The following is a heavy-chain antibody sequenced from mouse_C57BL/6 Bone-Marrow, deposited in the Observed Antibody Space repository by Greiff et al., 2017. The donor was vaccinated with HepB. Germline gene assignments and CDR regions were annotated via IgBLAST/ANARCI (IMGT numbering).Heavy chain of an antibody. D-gene: IGHD2-2*01. CDR2: ISDGGSYT. Sequence: DVQLVESGGGLVKPGGSLKLSCAASGFTFSSYAMSWVRQTPEKRLEWVATISDGGSYTYYPDNVKGRFTISRDNAKNNLYLQMSHLKSEDTAMYYCAREKEGGLMVYWYFDVWGTGTTVTVSS. V-gene: IGHV5-4*01. J-gene: IGHJ1*03. CDR3: AREKEGGLMVYWYFDV. CDR1: GFTFSSYA.